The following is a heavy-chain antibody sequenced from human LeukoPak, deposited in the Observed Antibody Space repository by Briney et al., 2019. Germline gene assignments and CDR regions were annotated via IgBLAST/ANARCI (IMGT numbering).Heavy chain of an antibody. Sequence: GESLKISCKGSGYSFSSHWIGWVRQMSGKGLEWMGIIYPGDSDIRYSPSFQGQVTISADKSISTAYLQWSGLKASDTAIYYCARTYSSSWVNWFDPWGQGTLVTVSS. CDR1: GYSFSSHW. CDR3: ARTYSSSWVNWFDP. CDR2: IYPGDSDI. D-gene: IGHD6-13*01. J-gene: IGHJ5*02. V-gene: IGHV5-51*01.